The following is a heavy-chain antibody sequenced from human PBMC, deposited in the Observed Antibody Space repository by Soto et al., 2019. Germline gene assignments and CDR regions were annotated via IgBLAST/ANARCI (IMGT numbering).Heavy chain of an antibody. CDR2: IYWNVDK. Sequence: QITLKESGPTLVKPTQTLTLTCTFSGFSLSTSGVGVGWIRQPPEKALERLALIYWNVDKRYSQSLKSRLTITKYTSKNQVVLTMTNMDTVDTATYYFAHRLGPTTVTPGFYYYYGMDACGQGTTVTVSS. CDR3: AHRLGPTTVTPGFYYYYGMDA. V-gene: IGHV2-5*01. CDR1: GFSLSTSGVG. D-gene: IGHD4-4*01. J-gene: IGHJ6*02.